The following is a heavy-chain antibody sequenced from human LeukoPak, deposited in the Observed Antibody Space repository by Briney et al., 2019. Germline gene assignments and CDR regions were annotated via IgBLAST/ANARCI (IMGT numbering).Heavy chain of an antibody. CDR3: ARARTTVTTYQFDY. J-gene: IGHJ4*02. V-gene: IGHV4-34*01. Sequence: PSETLSLTCAVYGGSFSGYYWGWIRQPPGKGLEWIGEINHSGGTNYNPSLKSRVTISVDTSKNQFSLKLSSVTAADTAVYYCARARTTVTTYQFDYWGQGTLVTVSS. CDR1: GGSFSGYY. D-gene: IGHD4-17*01. CDR2: INHSGGT.